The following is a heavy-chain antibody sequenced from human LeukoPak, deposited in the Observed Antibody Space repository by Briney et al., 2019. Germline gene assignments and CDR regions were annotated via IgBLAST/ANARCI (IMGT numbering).Heavy chain of an antibody. V-gene: IGHV1-69*05. J-gene: IGHJ4*02. CDR3: ARGGLELRSLDY. Sequence: GASVKVSCKASGGTFSSYAISWVRQAPGQGLEWMGGIIPIFGTANYAQKFQGRVTITTDESTSTAYMELSSLRSEDTAVYYCARGGLELRSLDYWGQGTLVTVSS. D-gene: IGHD1-7*01. CDR1: GGTFSSYA. CDR2: IIPIFGTA.